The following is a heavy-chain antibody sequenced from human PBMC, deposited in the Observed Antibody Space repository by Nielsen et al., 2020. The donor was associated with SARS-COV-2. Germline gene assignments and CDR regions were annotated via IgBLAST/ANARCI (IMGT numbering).Heavy chain of an antibody. Sequence: GESLKISCAASGFTFSSYAMSWVRQAPGKGLEWVSAISGSGGSTYYADSVKGRFTISRDNSKNTLYLQLSSLRSDDTAVYYCARHDYGGNSPIDSWGQGTLVTVSS. CDR2: ISGSGGST. D-gene: IGHD2-21*01. V-gene: IGHV3-23*01. CDR1: GFTFSSYA. CDR3: ARHDYGGNSPIDS. J-gene: IGHJ4*02.